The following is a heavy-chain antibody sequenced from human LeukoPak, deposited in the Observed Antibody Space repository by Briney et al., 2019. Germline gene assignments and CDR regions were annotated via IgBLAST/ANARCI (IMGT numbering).Heavy chain of an antibody. J-gene: IGHJ4*02. D-gene: IGHD3-10*01. V-gene: IGHV3-23*01. Sequence: GSLSLSCAASGFTFSSYAMSWVRQAPGKGLEWVSAIIGSGGSTYYADSVKGRFTISRDNSKNTLYLQMNSLRAEDTAVYYCARAGFTFSDYFGSFFDYWGQGTLVTVSS. CDR2: IIGSGGST. CDR1: GFTFSSYA. CDR3: ARAGFTFSDYFGSFFDY.